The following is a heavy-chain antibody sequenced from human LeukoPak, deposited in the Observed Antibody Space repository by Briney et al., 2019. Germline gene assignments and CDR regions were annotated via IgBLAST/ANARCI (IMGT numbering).Heavy chain of an antibody. CDR3: AKDSVGYFYGSGSYYYFDY. Sequence: GGSLRLSCAASGFTFSTYGMHWVRQAPDKGLEWVANISYDGSIKYYADSVKGRFTISRDNSKNTLYLQMNSLRAEDTAVYYCAKDSVGYFYGSGSYYYFDYWGQGTLVTVPS. CDR2: ISYDGSIK. CDR1: GFTFSTYG. J-gene: IGHJ4*02. D-gene: IGHD3-10*01. V-gene: IGHV3-30*18.